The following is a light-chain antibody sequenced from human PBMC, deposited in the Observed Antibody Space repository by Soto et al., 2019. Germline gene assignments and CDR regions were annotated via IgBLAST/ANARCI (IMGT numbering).Light chain of an antibody. CDR1: QGIRSA. V-gene: IGKV1-13*02. Sequence: AIQVTQSPSSLSASVGDRVTITCRTSQGIRSALGWYQQKPGKVPKLLIYAASTLQSGVPSRFSGSGSGRDFTLTISSLQPEVFATDYCQHYSSYSEAFGQGTKVELK. CDR2: AAS. CDR3: QHYSSYSEA. J-gene: IGKJ1*01.